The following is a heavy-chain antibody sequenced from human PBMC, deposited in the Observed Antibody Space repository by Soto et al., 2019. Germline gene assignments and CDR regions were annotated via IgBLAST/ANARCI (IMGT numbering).Heavy chain of an antibody. Sequence: GGFLRLSCAASGFTFSSYSMNWVRQAPGKGLEWVSSISSSSSYIYYADSVKGRFTISRDNAKNSLYLQMNSLRAEDTAVYYCAGVVYYDSTGYQYWGQGTLVTVSS. J-gene: IGHJ4*02. V-gene: IGHV3-21*01. CDR2: ISSSSSYI. CDR3: AGVVYYDSTGYQY. CDR1: GFTFSSYS. D-gene: IGHD3-22*01.